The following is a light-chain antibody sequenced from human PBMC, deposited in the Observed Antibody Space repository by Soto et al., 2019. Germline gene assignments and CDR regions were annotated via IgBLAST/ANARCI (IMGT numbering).Light chain of an antibody. V-gene: IGKV3-20*01. CDR2: GAS. CDR3: QQYGSSPIT. CDR1: QSVSSR. Sequence: EIVLTQSPGTLSLSPGERATLSCRASQSVSSRLAWYQQKPGQAPRLLISGASSRATGSPDRFSGSGSATDFTLTISRLEPEDFARYYCQQYGSSPITFGQGRRLEIK. J-gene: IGKJ5*01.